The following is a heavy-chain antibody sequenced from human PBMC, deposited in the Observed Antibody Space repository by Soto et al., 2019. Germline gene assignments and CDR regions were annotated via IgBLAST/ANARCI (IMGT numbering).Heavy chain of an antibody. CDR1: GFSFSSYA. Sequence: EVQLLESGGGLVQHGGSLRLSCAASGFSFSSYAMSWVREAPGKGLEWVSGISVSGDNTYYADSVKGRFTISRDNSKNTLYLQMNNLRAEDTAVYYCADGGEWSFNFVYWGQGTQVTVSS. CDR2: ISVSGDNT. CDR3: ADGGEWSFNFVY. V-gene: IGHV3-23*01. J-gene: IGHJ4*02. D-gene: IGHD3-3*01.